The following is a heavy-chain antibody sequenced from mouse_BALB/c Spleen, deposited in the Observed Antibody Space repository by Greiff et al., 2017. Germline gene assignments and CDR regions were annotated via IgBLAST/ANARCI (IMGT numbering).Heavy chain of an antibody. V-gene: IGHV1-80*01. J-gene: IGHJ3*01. CDR1: GYTFTSYW. CDR2: IYPGDGDT. Sequence: QVQLQQSGAELARPGASVKLSCKASGYTFTSYWMQWVKQRPGQGLEWIGRIYPGDGDTNYNGKFKGKATLTADKSSSTAYMQLSSLTSVDSAVYCCARSELTAYWGQGTLVTVSA. D-gene: IGHD2-12*01. CDR3: ARSELTAY.